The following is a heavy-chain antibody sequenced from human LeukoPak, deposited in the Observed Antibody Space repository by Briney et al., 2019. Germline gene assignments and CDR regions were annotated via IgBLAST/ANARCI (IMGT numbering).Heavy chain of an antibody. CDR3: AKGPRASGWTYFDH. CDR2: ISGSGGST. V-gene: IGHV3-23*01. D-gene: IGHD6-19*01. Sequence: PGGSLRLSCAASGFTFSSYAMSWVRQAPGKGLEWVSVISGSGGSTYSAESVKGRFTISRDNSKNTLYLQMNSLRVEDTAVYYCAKGPRASGWTYFDHWGQGTLVTVSS. J-gene: IGHJ4*02. CDR1: GFTFSSYA.